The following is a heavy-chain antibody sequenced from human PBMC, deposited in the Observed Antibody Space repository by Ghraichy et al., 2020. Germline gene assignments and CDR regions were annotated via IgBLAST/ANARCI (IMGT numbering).Heavy chain of an antibody. CDR3: ARGAYSCSVFCYFDY. D-gene: IGHD3-10*02. J-gene: IGHJ4*02. V-gene: IGHV3-21*01. CDR1: GFTFSSYS. CDR2: ISSSSSYI. Sequence: GGSLRLSCAASGFTFSSYSMNWVRQAPGKGLEWVSSISSSSSYIYYADSVKGRFTISRDNAKNSLYLQMNSLRAEDTAVYYCARGAYSCSVFCYFDYWGQGTLVTVSS.